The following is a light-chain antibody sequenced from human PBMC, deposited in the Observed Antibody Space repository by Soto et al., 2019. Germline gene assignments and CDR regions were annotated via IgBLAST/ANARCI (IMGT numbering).Light chain of an antibody. J-gene: IGKJ1*01. CDR2: DAS. CDR3: QQRSNWAGT. Sequence: EIVLTQSPATLSLSPGERATLSCRASQSVSSYLAWYQQKPGQAPRLLIYDASNRATGIPARFSGSGSGTDFTLTISSLEPEDFEVYYCQQRSNWAGTFGQGTKVDIK. V-gene: IGKV3-11*01. CDR1: QSVSSY.